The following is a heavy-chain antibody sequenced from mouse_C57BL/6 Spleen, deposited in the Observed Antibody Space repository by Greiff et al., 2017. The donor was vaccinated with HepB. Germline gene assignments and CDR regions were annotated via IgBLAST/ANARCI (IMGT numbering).Heavy chain of an antibody. V-gene: IGHV1-85*01. J-gene: IGHJ2*01. CDR3: ARGGISHYFDY. Sequence: QVQLKESGPELVKPGASVKLSCKASGYTFTSYDINWVKQRPGQGLEWIGWIYHRDGSTKYNEKFKGKATLTVDTASSTAYMELHSLTSEDSAVYFCARGGISHYFDYWGQGTTLTVSS. CDR2: IYHRDGST. CDR1: GYTFTSYD.